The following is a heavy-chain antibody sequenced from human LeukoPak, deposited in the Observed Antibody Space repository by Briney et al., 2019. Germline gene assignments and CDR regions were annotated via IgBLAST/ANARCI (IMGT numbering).Heavy chain of an antibody. V-gene: IGHV4-59*08. J-gene: IGHJ4*02. CDR1: GDSISSYD. CDR3: ARQGPDAFFDY. Sequence: PSDTLSLTCTVSGDSISSYDWSWIRQPPGKGLEWIGYIYYGGSTNYNPSLKSRVTISVDTSKNQFSLKLSSVTAADTAVYYCARQGPDAFFDYWGRGTLVTVSS. CDR2: IYYGGST.